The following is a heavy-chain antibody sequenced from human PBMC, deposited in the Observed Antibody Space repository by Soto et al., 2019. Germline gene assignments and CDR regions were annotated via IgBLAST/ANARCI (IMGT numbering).Heavy chain of an antibody. D-gene: IGHD3-10*01. CDR1: GFSFSDYD. Sequence: EVQVVESGGGLVQPGGSLRLSCAASGFSFSDYDMNWVRQAPGKGLECVSYISTGRSFIYYADSVKGRFTISRDSAKRSLYLQMNSLRDEDTAVYSCARGRTYGPDYWGQGTLVTVSS. V-gene: IGHV3-48*02. CDR3: ARGRTYGPDY. J-gene: IGHJ4*02. CDR2: ISTGRSFI.